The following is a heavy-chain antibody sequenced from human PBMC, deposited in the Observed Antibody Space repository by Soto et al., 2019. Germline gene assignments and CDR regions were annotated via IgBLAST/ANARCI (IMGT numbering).Heavy chain of an antibody. CDR3: ARGTYYDFWSSSGMDV. CDR2: IYYGGST. CDR1: GGSISSYY. J-gene: IGHJ6*02. V-gene: IGHV4-59*01. Sequence: PSETLSLTCTVSGGSISSYYWSWIRQPPGKGLEWIGYIYYGGSTNYNPSLKSRVTISVDTSKNQFSLKLSSVTAADTAVYYCARGTYYDFWSSSGMDVWGQGTTVTVSS. D-gene: IGHD3-3*01.